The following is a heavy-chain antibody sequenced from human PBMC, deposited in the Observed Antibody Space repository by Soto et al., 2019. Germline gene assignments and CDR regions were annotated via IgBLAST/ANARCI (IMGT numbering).Heavy chain of an antibody. CDR3: AKDYLGSSGWSPLDVFDI. V-gene: IGHV3-23*01. D-gene: IGHD6-19*01. CDR1: GFTFSSYA. CDR2: ISGSGDST. J-gene: IGHJ3*02. Sequence: GGSLRLSCAASGFTFSSYAMSWVRQAPGKGLEWVSAISGSGDSTYYADSVKGRFTISRDNSKNTLYLQMNSLRAEDTAVYYCAKDYLGSSGWSPLDVFDIWGQGTMVTVSS.